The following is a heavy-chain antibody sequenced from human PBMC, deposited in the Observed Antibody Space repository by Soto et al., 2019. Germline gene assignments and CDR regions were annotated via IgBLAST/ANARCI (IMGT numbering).Heavy chain of an antibody. Sequence: PSETLSLTCTVSGGSISSYYWSWIRQPAGKGLEWIGYIYYSGSTNYNPSLKSRVTISVDTSKNQSSLKLSSVTAADTAVYYCARDGDSGWYYFDYWGQGTLVTVSS. V-gene: IGHV4-59*01. CDR3: ARDGDSGWYYFDY. CDR2: IYYSGST. J-gene: IGHJ4*02. CDR1: GGSISSYY. D-gene: IGHD6-19*01.